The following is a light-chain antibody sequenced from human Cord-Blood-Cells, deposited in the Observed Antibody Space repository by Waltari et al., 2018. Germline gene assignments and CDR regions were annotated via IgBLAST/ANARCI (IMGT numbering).Light chain of an antibody. V-gene: IGLV1-40*01. Sequence: QSVLTQPPSVSGAPGQRVTISCTGSSPNIGAGYDVHWYQQLPGTAPKLLIYGNSKRPSRVPDRFSGSKSGTSASLAITGLQAEDEADYYCQSYDSSLSGSGVFGTGTKVTVL. J-gene: IGLJ1*01. CDR3: QSYDSSLSGSGV. CDR1: SPNIGAGYD. CDR2: GNS.